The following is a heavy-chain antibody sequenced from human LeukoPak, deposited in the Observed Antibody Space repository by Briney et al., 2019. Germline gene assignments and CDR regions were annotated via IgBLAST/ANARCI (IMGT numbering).Heavy chain of an antibody. D-gene: IGHD6-19*01. V-gene: IGHV3-23*01. CDR1: GFTFSSYA. CDR3: AKGIGGGYSSGSAFDY. CDR2: IRGSGGSR. J-gene: IGHJ4*02. Sequence: GGSLRLSCAASGFTFSSYAMGWVRQAPEKVLGRVSTIRGSGGSRYYADCVKGGFSISRDNSNNTLYLHMDSLRAEDTAIYYCAKGIGGGYSSGSAFDYWGQGTLVTVSS.